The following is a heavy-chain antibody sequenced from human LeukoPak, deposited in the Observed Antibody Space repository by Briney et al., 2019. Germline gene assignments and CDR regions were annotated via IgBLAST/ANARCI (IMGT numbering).Heavy chain of an antibody. D-gene: IGHD6-19*01. CDR3: ARGGSGWWGNNWFDR. V-gene: IGHV3-30*04. CDR2: ISYDGNNN. J-gene: IGHJ5*02. Sequence: GGSLRLSCAASGFTFSSYAVHWVRPAPGKGLEWVAVISYDGNNNYYADSVKGRFTISRDNSKTTLYLQMNSLRAEDTAVYYCARGGSGWWGNNWFDRWGQGTLVTVSS. CDR1: GFTFSSYA.